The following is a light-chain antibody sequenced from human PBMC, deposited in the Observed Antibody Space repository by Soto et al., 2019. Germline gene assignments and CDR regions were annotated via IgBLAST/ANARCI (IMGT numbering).Light chain of an antibody. CDR1: QSLLHSNGYNY. CDR2: LGS. Sequence: DIVMTQSPLSLPVTPGEPASISCRSSQSLLHSNGYNYLDWYLQKPGQSPQLLIYLGSNWASGVPDRFSGSGSGTDSTLKISRVEAEDVGVYYCMQALQTPLFTFGPGTKVDIK. J-gene: IGKJ3*01. CDR3: MQALQTPLFT. V-gene: IGKV2-28*01.